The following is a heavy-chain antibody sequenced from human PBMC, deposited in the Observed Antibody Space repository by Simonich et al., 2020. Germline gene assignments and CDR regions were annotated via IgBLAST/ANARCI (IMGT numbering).Heavy chain of an antibody. J-gene: IGHJ4*02. Sequence: QVQLVQSGAEVKKPGASVKVSCKASGYTFNSYDINWGRQATGQGLEGMGWMNPKRGNTGYAQKFQGRVTITRNTSISTAYMELSSLRSEDTAVYYCARGRGGMSRGYVDYWGQGTLVTVSS. CDR1: GYTFNSYD. V-gene: IGHV1-8*03. CDR3: ARGRGGMSRGYVDY. CDR2: MNPKRGNT. D-gene: IGHD2-15*01.